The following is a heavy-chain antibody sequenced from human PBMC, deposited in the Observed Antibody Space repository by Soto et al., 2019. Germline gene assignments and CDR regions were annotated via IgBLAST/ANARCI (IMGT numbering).Heavy chain of an antibody. CDR3: ASPKTYYDILTGFDY. D-gene: IGHD3-9*01. V-gene: IGHV1-69*13. CDR1: GGTFSSYA. Sequence: GASVKVSCKASGGTFSSYAISWVRQAPGQGLEWMGGIIPIFGTANYAQKFQGRVTITADESTSTAYMELSSLISEDMAVHYCASPKTYYDILTGFDYWGQGTLVTVSS. J-gene: IGHJ4*02. CDR2: IIPIFGTA.